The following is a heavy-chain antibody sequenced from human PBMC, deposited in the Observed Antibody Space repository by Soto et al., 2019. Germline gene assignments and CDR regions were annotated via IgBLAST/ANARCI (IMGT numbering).Heavy chain of an antibody. Sequence: EMQLVQSGAEVKKPGESLRISCKGSGSSFTNYWIAWVRQTPGKGLEWMGIVFPADSDTRYNPSFQGHVTISADKSITTAYLQWTSLKASDSAMYYCARRTLSWERTSDAFDIWGQGTMVTVSS. D-gene: IGHD1-26*01. J-gene: IGHJ3*02. V-gene: IGHV5-51*01. CDR1: GSSFTNYW. CDR2: VFPADSDT. CDR3: ARRTLSWERTSDAFDI.